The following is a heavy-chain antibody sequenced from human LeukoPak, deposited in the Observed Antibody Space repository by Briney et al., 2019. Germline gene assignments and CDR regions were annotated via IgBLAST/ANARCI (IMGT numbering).Heavy chain of an antibody. Sequence: PGGSLRLSCAASGFTFSSYGMNWVRQAPGKGLEWVSYISDSSSTIYYADSVKGRLTISRDNAKNSLYLQMNSLRAEDTAVYYCARWGATGYGDYWGQGTLATVSS. CDR2: ISDSSSTI. J-gene: IGHJ4*02. CDR3: ARWGATGYGDY. D-gene: IGHD3-9*01. CDR1: GFTFSSYG. V-gene: IGHV3-48*03.